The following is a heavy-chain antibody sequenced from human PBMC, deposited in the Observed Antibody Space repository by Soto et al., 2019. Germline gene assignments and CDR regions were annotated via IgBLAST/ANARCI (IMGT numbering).Heavy chain of an antibody. J-gene: IGHJ3*02. CDR2: IIHLTGQT. D-gene: IGHD1-26*01. Sequence: QVHLMQSGAEMKKPASSVKLSCKVSGGSFRDYGVTWVRQAPKESLEWMGGIIHLTGQTNNAKKFQGRVTISEEESRNSVYMILRDLKIEDTAVYFCALLRSEINPVGVFDIWGQGTMVTVSS. V-gene: IGHV1-69*01. CDR3: ALLRSEINPVGVFDI. CDR1: GGSFRDYG.